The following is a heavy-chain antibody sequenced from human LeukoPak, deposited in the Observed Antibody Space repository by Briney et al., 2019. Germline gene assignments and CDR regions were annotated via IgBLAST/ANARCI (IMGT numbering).Heavy chain of an antibody. D-gene: IGHD7-27*01. CDR3: AREREELGDAFDL. CDR1: GGSIGSHY. CDR2: IYYSGGT. V-gene: IGHV4-59*11. Sequence: IPSETLSLTCTVSGGSIGSHYWSWIRQPPGKGLEWIGYIYYSGGTKYNPSLQSRVTISVDTSKNHFSLKLSSVNGADTAVYFCAREREELGDAFDLRGQGTLVTVSS. J-gene: IGHJ3*01.